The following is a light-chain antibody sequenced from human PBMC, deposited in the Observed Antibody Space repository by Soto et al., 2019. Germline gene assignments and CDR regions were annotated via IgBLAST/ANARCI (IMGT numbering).Light chain of an antibody. J-gene: IGKJ2*01. V-gene: IGKV3-15*01. CDR1: QSVRSN. Sequence: EIVLTQSPATLSVSPGGRATLSCRASQSVRSNLAWYQQKPGQAPRLLIYDASSRATGIPARFSGSGSGTEFTLTISSLQSEDFALYYCQQYDNWPPYTFGQGTKLEIK. CDR3: QQYDNWPPYT. CDR2: DAS.